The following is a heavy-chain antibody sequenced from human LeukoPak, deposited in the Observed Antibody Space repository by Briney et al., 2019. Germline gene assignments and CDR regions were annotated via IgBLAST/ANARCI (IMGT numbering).Heavy chain of an antibody. D-gene: IGHD2-15*01. V-gene: IGHV3-21*01. Sequence: GGSLRLSRAASGFTFSSYSMNWVRQAPGKGLEWVSSISSSSSYIYYADSVKGRFTISRDNAKNSPYLQMNSLRAEDTAVYYCAREYCSGGSCYLADYWGQGTLVTVSS. CDR1: GFTFSSYS. CDR3: AREYCSGGSCYLADY. CDR2: ISSSSSYI. J-gene: IGHJ4*02.